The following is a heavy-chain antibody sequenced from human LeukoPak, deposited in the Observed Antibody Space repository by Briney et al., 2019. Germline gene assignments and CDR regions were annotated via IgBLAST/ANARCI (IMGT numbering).Heavy chain of an antibody. CDR3: AKDRSDSSSIDY. CDR2: ISYDGSNK. J-gene: IGHJ4*02. D-gene: IGHD3-22*01. CDR1: GFTFSSYG. Sequence: GGSLRLSCAASGFTFSSYGMHWVRQAPGKGLEWVAVISYDGSNKYYADSVKGRFTISRDNSKNTLYLQMNSLRAEDTAVYYCAKDRSDSSSIDYWGQGTLVTVSS. V-gene: IGHV3-30*18.